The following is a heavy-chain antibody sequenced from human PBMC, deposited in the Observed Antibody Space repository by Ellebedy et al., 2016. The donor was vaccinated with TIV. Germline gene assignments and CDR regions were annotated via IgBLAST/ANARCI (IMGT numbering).Heavy chain of an antibody. V-gene: IGHV4-4*07. Sequence: MPSETLSLTCTVSGGSISSYYWSWIRQPAGKGLEWIGRIYTSGSTNYNPSLKSRVTISVDTSKQQFSLKLTSVTAADTAVYYCARDTHFYDSSGYYYFDYWGQGTLVTVSS. CDR3: ARDTHFYDSSGYYYFDY. D-gene: IGHD3-22*01. J-gene: IGHJ4*02. CDR2: IYTSGST. CDR1: GGSISSYY.